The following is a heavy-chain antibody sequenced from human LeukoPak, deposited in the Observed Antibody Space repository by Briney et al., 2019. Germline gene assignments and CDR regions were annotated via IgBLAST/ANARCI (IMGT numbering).Heavy chain of an antibody. CDR2: VDPEDGET. V-gene: IGHV1-69-2*01. CDR1: GYTFTDYH. D-gene: IGHD1-26*01. CDR3: ATRREWELDY. Sequence: ASVKISCKASGYTFTDYHLHWVPQAPGKGLGWMGRVDPEDGETVYAEKFQGRVTITADTSTDTAYMELSSLRSEDTALYYCATRREWELDYWGQGTLVTVSS. J-gene: IGHJ4*02.